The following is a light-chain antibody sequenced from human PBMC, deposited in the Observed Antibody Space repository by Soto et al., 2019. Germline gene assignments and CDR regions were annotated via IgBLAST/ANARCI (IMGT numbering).Light chain of an antibody. CDR1: QGISNY. V-gene: IGKV1-27*01. Sequence: DIEITQSPSSLSASVGDRVTITCRASQGISNYLAWYQQRPGKVPKLLIYAASTLQSGVPSRFSGSGSGTDFTLTISILQPEDVATYYCQKYDSAPWTFGQGTEVEIK. CDR3: QKYDSAPWT. CDR2: AAS. J-gene: IGKJ1*01.